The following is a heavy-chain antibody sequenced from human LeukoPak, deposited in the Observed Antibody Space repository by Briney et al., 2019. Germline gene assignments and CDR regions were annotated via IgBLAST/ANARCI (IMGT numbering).Heavy chain of an antibody. Sequence: GGSLRLSCAASGFTFSTYWMSWVRQAPGKGLEWVANIKQDGSEKYYVDSVKGRFTISRDDARNSVYLQMNSLRAEDTAVYYCARDKIVGATYFDSWGQGTLVTVSS. D-gene: IGHD1-26*01. CDR3: ARDKIVGATYFDS. CDR1: GFTFSTYW. J-gene: IGHJ4*02. V-gene: IGHV3-7*01. CDR2: IKQDGSEK.